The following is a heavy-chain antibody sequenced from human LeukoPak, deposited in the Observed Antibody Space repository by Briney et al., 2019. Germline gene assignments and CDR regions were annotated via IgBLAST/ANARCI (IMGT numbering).Heavy chain of an antibody. D-gene: IGHD6-6*01. V-gene: IGHV3-33*01. CDR3: ARAYGRGIAAPFDY. Sequence: GGSLRLSCAASGFTFSSYGMHWVRQAPGKGLEWVAVIWYDGSNKYYADSVKGRFTISRDNSKNTLHLQMNSLRAEDTAVYYCARAYGRGIAAPFDYWGQGTLVTVSS. CDR1: GFTFSSYG. J-gene: IGHJ4*02. CDR2: IWYDGSNK.